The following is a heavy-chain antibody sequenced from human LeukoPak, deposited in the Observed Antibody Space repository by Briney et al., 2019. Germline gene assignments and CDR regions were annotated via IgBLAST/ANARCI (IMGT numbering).Heavy chain of an antibody. J-gene: IGHJ4*02. CDR2: ISSRSGTI. CDR1: GFTFSSYS. V-gene: IGHV3-48*01. CDR3: ARDGYYYGSGSYYKVDFDY. Sequence: GGSLRLSCAASGFTFSSYSMNWVRQAPGKGLEWVSYISSRSGTIYYADSVKGRFTISRDNAKNSLYLQMNSLRAEDTAVYYCARDGYYYGSGSYYKVDFDYWGQGTLVTVSS. D-gene: IGHD3-10*01.